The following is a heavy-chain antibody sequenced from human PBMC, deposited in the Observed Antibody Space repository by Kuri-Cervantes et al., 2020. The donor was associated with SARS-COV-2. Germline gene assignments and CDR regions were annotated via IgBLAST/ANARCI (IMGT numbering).Heavy chain of an antibody. Sequence: ETLSLTCAASGFIFRNAWMSWVRQAPGKGLEWVGRIYSESDAAQYAAPDGGTTDYAAPMKDRFIISRDDSKSTLFLQMNFLQTEDTAVYYCATGPLDYWGHGTLVTVSS. J-gene: IGHJ4*01. CDR1: GFIFRNAW. CDR3: ATGPLDY. V-gene: IGHV3-15*01. CDR2: IYSESDAAQYAAPDGGTT.